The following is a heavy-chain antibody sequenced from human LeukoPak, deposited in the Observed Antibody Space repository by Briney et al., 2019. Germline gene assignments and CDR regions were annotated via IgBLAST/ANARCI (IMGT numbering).Heavy chain of an antibody. CDR3: ARVGRGYSYGYDGYYYYYYYMDV. Sequence: GGSLRLSCAASGFTFSSYWMSWVRQAPRKGLERVANIKQDGSEKDYVDSVKGRFTIPRDNAKNSLYLQMNSLRAEDTAVYYCARVGRGYSYGYDGYYYYYYYMDVWGKGTTVTVSS. D-gene: IGHD5-18*01. CDR2: IKQDGSEK. J-gene: IGHJ6*03. V-gene: IGHV3-7*01. CDR1: GFTFSSYW.